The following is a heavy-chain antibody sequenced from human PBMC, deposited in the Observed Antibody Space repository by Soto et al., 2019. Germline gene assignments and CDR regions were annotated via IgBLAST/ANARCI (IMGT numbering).Heavy chain of an antibody. J-gene: IGHJ6*02. Sequence: ASVKVSCKASGYTFTSYGISWVRQAPGQGLEWMGWISAYNGNTNYAQKLQGRVTMTTDTSTSTAYMELRSLRSDDTAVYYCARASWNDFWGGYSSRAYYYYRMDVWGQGTTVTVSS. CDR1: GYTFTSYG. CDR2: ISAYNGNT. D-gene: IGHD3-3*01. CDR3: ARASWNDFWGGYSSRAYYYYRMDV. V-gene: IGHV1-18*01.